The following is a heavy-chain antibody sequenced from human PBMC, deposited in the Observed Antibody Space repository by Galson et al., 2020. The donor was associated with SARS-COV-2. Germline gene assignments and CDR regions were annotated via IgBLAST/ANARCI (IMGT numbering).Heavy chain of an antibody. Sequence: ASVKVSCKASGYTFTSYAINWVRQAPGQGLEWMGWISAYSGETNSAQRFQGRLTMTTDTSTNTGYMELRSLRSDDTAVYYGARDIYYGSGIFDYWGQGTLVTVFS. V-gene: IGHV1-18*01. CDR1: GYTFTSYA. D-gene: IGHD3-10*01. CDR2: ISAYSGET. J-gene: IGHJ4*02. CDR3: ARDIYYGSGIFDY.